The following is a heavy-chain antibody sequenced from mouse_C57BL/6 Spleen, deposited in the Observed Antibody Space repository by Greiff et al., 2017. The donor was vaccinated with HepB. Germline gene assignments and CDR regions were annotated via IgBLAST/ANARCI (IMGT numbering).Heavy chain of an antibody. J-gene: IGHJ2*01. CDR1: GYTFTEYT. CDR3: ARHESSRGYYYGSSYFDY. D-gene: IGHD1-1*01. CDR2: FYPGSGSI. V-gene: IGHV1-62-2*01. Sequence: VQLQQSGAELVKPGASVKLSCKASGYTFTEYTIHWVKQRSGQGLEWIGWFYPGSGSIKYNEKFKDKATLTADKSSSTVYMELSRLTSEDSAVYFCARHESSRGYYYGSSYFDYWGQGTTLTVSS.